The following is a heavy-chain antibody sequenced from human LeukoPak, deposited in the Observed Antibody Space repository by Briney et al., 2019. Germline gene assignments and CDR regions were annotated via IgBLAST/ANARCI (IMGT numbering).Heavy chain of an antibody. CDR3: ARAKVYYYMDV. CDR2: ISNSDNTI. J-gene: IGHJ6*03. Sequence: GGSLRLSCAASGFTFSDYYMSWIRQAPGKGLEWVSYISNSDNTIYYADSVKGRFTISRDNAKNTLYLQMNSLRAEDTAVYYCARAKVYYYMDVWGKGTTVTVSS. CDR1: GFTFSDYY. V-gene: IGHV3-11*01.